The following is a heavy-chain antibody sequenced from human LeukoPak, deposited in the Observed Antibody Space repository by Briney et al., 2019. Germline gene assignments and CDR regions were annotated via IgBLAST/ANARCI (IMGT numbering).Heavy chain of an antibody. Sequence: PGGSLRLSCAASGFNFDDYGMSWVRQVPGKGLEWVSGINLNGGSIGYADSVKGRFTISRDNAKNSLYLQMNSLRVEDTASYYCARDPLDYGDPDWGQGTLVTVSS. V-gene: IGHV3-20*04. J-gene: IGHJ4*02. CDR2: INLNGGSI. D-gene: IGHD4-17*01. CDR1: GFNFDDYG. CDR3: ARDPLDYGDPD.